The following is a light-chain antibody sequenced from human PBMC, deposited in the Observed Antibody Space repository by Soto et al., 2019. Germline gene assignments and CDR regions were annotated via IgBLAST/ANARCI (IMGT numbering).Light chain of an antibody. Sequence: DIQMTQSPSTLSASVGDRVTITCRASQSISSWLAWYQQKPGKAPKLLIYDASSLKSGVPSRFSGSGSGTEFTLTISSLQPDDFANYFCQQYNSYSPPWTFGQGTKVEIK. V-gene: IGKV1-5*01. J-gene: IGKJ1*01. CDR3: QQYNSYSPPWT. CDR1: QSISSW. CDR2: DAS.